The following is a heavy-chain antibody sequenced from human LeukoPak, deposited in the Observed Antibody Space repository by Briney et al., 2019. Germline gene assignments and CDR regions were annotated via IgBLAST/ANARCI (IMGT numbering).Heavy chain of an antibody. J-gene: IGHJ4*02. D-gene: IGHD6-13*01. CDR2: IKQDGSEK. CDR1: GFTFNYYW. Sequence: GGSLRLSCAASGFTFNYYWMSWVRQAPGKGLEWVANIKQDGSEKYYVDSVKGRFTISRDNAKNSLYLQMNSLRAEDTAVYYCAREIAAAGTDYWGQGTLVTVSS. CDR3: AREIAAAGTDY. V-gene: IGHV3-7*01.